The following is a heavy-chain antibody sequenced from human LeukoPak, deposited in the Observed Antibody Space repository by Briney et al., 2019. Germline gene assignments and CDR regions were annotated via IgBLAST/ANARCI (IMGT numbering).Heavy chain of an antibody. D-gene: IGHD2-15*01. CDR2: INPNSGGT. CDR3: ARAKVVVAATSDY. J-gene: IGHJ4*02. V-gene: IGHV1-2*02. Sequence: ASVKVSCKASGYTFTGYYMHWVRQAPGQGLEWMGWINPNSGGTNYAQKFQGRVTMTRDTFISTAYMELSRLRSDDTAVYYCARAKVVVAATSDYWGQGTLVTVSS. CDR1: GYTFTGYY.